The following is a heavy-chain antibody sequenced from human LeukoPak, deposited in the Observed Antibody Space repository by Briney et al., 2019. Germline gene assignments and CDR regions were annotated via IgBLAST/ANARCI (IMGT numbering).Heavy chain of an antibody. V-gene: IGHV3-48*03. D-gene: IGHD6-19*01. CDR3: ARPYSSGWYEFDY. J-gene: IGHJ4*02. Sequence: GGSLRLSCAASGSTFSSYEMNWVRQAPGKGLEWVSYISSSGSTIYYADSVKGRFTISRDNAKNSLYLQMNGLRAEDTAVYYCARPYSSGWYEFDYWGQGTLVTVSS. CDR2: ISSSGSTI. CDR1: GSTFSSYE.